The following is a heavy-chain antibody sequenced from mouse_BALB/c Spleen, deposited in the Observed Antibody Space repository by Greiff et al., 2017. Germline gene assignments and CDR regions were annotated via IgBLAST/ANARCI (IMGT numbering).Heavy chain of an antibody. CDR2: ISYSGST. Sequence: EVQLQESGPGLVKPSQSLSLTCTVTGYSITSDYAWNWMRQFPGNKLEWMGYISYSGSTSYNPYLKSRIAITRDTSNNKFFLQENSMTTEDTATYYCGRSWEDYDWYFDVWGAGTTVTVSS. CDR3: GRSWEDYDWYFDV. V-gene: IGHV3-2*02. CDR1: GYSITSDYA. J-gene: IGHJ1*01. D-gene: IGHD2-4*01.